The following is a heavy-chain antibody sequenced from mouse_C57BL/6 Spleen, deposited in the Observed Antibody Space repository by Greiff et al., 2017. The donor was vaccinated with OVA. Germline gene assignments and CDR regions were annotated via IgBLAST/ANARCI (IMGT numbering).Heavy chain of an antibody. D-gene: IGHD2-4*01. J-gene: IGHJ3*01. CDR1: GYTFTDYN. CDR2: INPNNGGT. Sequence: VQLQQSGPELVKPGASVKMSCKASGYTFTDYNMHWVKQSHGKSLEWIGYINPNNGGTSYNQKFKGKATLTVNKSSSTAYMELRSLTSEDSAVYYCARSYDYDEGFAYWGQGTLVTVSA. CDR3: ARSYDYDEGFAY. V-gene: IGHV1-22*01.